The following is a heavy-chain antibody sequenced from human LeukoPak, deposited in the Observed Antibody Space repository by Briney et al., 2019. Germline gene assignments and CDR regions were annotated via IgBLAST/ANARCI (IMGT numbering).Heavy chain of an antibody. CDR1: GYKLTTSW. D-gene: IGHD3-10*01. J-gene: IGHJ4*02. Sequence: GESLKISCQGSGYKLTTSWIGWVRQVPGKGLEFMGIIYPHDSDTKYSPSFQGQVTMSVDKSINTAYLQWSGLKASDTAIYYCVRQGGSALPYYFDSWGQGSLVIVSS. CDR3: VRQGGSALPYYFDS. V-gene: IGHV5-51*01. CDR2: IYPHDSDT.